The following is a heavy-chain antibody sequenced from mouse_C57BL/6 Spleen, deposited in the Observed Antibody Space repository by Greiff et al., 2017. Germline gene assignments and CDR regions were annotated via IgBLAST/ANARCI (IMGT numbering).Heavy chain of an antibody. Sequence: DVMLVESGGGLVKPGGSLKLSCAASGFTFSDYGMHWVRQAPEKGLEWVAYISSGSSTTYYADTVKGRFTISRDNAKNTLFLQMTSLRSEDTAMYYCASGEIYYGYDAWFAYWGQGTLVTVSA. CDR1: GFTFSDYG. D-gene: IGHD2-2*01. J-gene: IGHJ3*01. V-gene: IGHV5-17*01. CDR2: ISSGSSTT. CDR3: ASGEIYYGYDAWFAY.